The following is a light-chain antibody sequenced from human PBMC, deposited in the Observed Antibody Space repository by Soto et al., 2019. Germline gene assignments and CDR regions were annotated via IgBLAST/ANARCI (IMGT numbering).Light chain of an antibody. Sequence: DIQMTQSPSSLSASVGDRVTITCRASQSINSSLNWYQQKPGKAPKLLIYAASSLQSGVPSMFSGSGSGTDFTLTISSLQPEDFSTYYCQQSYSSPPYTFGQGTNLEIK. CDR3: QQSYSSPPYT. CDR2: AAS. CDR1: QSINSS. J-gene: IGKJ2*01. V-gene: IGKV1-39*01.